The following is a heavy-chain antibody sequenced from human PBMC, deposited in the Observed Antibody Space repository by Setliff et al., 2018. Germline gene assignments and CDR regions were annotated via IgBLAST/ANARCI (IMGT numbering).Heavy chain of an antibody. Sequence: SETLSLTCAVYGESFDNHYWTWIRQPPGERLEWIGEINHRGFTDYKPSLKSRLTMSVDTSRNQFSLNLGSVTAADTAFYYCATSYLTLEAAFDVWGQGTMVTVSS. J-gene: IGHJ3*01. CDR2: INHRGFT. CDR1: GESFDNHY. CDR3: ATSYLTLEAAFDV. V-gene: IGHV4-34*01. D-gene: IGHD1-1*01.